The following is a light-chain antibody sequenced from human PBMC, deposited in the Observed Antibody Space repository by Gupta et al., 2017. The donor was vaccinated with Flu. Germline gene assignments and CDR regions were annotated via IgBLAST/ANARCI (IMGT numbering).Light chain of an antibody. CDR1: QYIIHY. Sequence: DIHMTYSPSSLSASVGDRVTITCQASQYIIHYLNWYQQKAGKAPKALIYGASHLEAGVPSRFSGGGSGTDFTLTIDSLQPEDFGTYCCQQYALDPRTFGQGTKLEIK. CDR3: QQYALDPRT. CDR2: GAS. J-gene: IGKJ2*01. V-gene: IGKV1-33*01.